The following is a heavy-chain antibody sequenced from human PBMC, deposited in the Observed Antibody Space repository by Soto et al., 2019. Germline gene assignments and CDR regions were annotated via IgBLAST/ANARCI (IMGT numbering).Heavy chain of an antibody. J-gene: IGHJ4*02. Sequence: LSLTCAVSGGSISSGGYSGSWIRQPPGKGLEWIGYIYHSGSTYYNPSLKSRVTISVDRSKNQFSLKLSSVTAADTAVYYCAAGGGLPRYYWGQGTLVTVSS. CDR1: GGSISSGGYS. CDR3: AAGGGLPRYY. V-gene: IGHV4-30-2*01. CDR2: IYHSGST. D-gene: IGHD5-12*01.